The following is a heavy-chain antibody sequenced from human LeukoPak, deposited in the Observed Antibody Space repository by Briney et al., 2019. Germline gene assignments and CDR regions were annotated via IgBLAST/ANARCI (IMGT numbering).Heavy chain of an antibody. CDR3: XXXXYSXXXXSNY. CDR2: IKQDGSEK. V-gene: IGHV3-7*01. J-gene: IGHJ4*02. D-gene: IGHD2-21*01. Sequence: PGGSLRLSCAASGFTFSSYWMSWVRQAPGKGLEWVANIKQDGSEKYYVDPVKGRFTISRDNAKNSLYLQMNSLRAEDTAVYYCXXXXYSXXXXSNYWXQGTLVTVSS. CDR1: GFTFSSYW.